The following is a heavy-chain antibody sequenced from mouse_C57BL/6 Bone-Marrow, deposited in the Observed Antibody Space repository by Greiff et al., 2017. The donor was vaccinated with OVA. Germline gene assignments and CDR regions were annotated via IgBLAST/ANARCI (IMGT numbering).Heavy chain of an antibody. CDR3: TSYGNFDD. Sequence: VQLPQSGAEPVRPGASVKLSCTASGFNIKDDSMPWVKQRPEQGLEWIGWIDPENGDTDYASKFQGTATITADTASNTAYRQLSSLTSEDTAVDYCTSYGNFDDWGQGTTLTVSS. J-gene: IGHJ2*01. CDR1: GFNIKDDS. CDR2: IDPENGDT. D-gene: IGHD2-1*01. V-gene: IGHV14-4*01.